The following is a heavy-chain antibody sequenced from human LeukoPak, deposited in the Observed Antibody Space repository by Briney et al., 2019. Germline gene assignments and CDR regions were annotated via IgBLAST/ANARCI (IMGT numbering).Heavy chain of an antibody. Sequence: GGSLRLSCAASGFTFRSYAMDWVRQAPGKGLEWVSAISAGGDRAYYADSVQGRFTLSRDNSKNTLYLQMNSLRVEDTAVYYCAKDDPWYCSGDTCLSDWGQGTLVTVSS. J-gene: IGHJ4*01. D-gene: IGHD2-15*01. V-gene: IGHV3-23*01. CDR2: ISAGGDRA. CDR3: AKDDPWYCSGDTCLSD. CDR1: GFTFRSYA.